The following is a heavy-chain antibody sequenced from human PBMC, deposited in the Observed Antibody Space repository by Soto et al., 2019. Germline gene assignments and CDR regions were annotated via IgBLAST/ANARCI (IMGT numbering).Heavy chain of an antibody. CDR1: GFTFSSYG. J-gene: IGHJ4*02. D-gene: IGHD6-19*01. CDR2: ISYDGSNK. Sequence: GGSLRLSCAASGFTFSSYGMHWVRQAPGKGLEWVAVISYDGSNKYYADSVKGRFTISRDNSKNTLYLQMNSLRAEDTAVYYCAKEAMYSSGWYQDSAQYYFDYWGQGTLVTVSS. CDR3: AKEAMYSSGWYQDSAQYYFDY. V-gene: IGHV3-30*18.